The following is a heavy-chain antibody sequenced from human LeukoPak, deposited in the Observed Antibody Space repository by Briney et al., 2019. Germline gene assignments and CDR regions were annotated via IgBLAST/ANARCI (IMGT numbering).Heavy chain of an antibody. D-gene: IGHD6-13*01. V-gene: IGHV3-23*01. Sequence: GGSLRLSCAASGFTFSSYTMTWVRQAPGKGLEWVSAISGSGGSTYYADSVKGRFTISRDNAKNTLYLQMNSMRDEDTAVYYCAKDHGFSSSWYVGFDYWGQGTLVTVSS. CDR1: GFTFSSYT. CDR2: ISGSGGST. CDR3: AKDHGFSSSWYVGFDY. J-gene: IGHJ4*02.